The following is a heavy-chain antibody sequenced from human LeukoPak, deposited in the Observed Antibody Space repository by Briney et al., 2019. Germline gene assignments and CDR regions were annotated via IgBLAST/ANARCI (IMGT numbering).Heavy chain of an antibody. CDR2: INHSGST. Sequence: PSETLSLTCTVSGGSISSYYWSWIRQPPGKGLEWIGEINHSGSTNYNPSLKSRVTISVDTSKNQFSLKLSSVTAADTAVYYCARNLHYDSSGYYVDYWGQGTLVTVSS. D-gene: IGHD3-22*01. CDR3: ARNLHYDSSGYYVDY. J-gene: IGHJ4*02. CDR1: GGSISSYY. V-gene: IGHV4-34*01.